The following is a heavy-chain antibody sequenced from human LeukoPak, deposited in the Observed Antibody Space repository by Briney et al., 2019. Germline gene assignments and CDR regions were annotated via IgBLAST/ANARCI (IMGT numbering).Heavy chain of an antibody. V-gene: IGHV4-59*01. J-gene: IGHJ6*03. CDR1: GGSISSYC. CDR3: ARGGAPASGSYYYYYYMDV. D-gene: IGHD3-10*01. Sequence: PSETLSLTCTVSGGSISSYCWSWIRQPPGKGLEWIGYIYYSGSTNYNPSLKSRVTISVDTSKNQFSLKLSSVTAADTAVYYCARGGAPASGSYYYYYYMDVWGKGTTVTVSS. CDR2: IYYSGST.